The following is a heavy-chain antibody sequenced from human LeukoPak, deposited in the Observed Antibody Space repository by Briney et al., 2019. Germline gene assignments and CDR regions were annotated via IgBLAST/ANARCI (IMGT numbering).Heavy chain of an antibody. V-gene: IGHV4-59*08. Sequence: PSETLSLTCTVSGGSISSYYWSWIRQPPGKGLEWIGYIYYSGSTNYNPSLKSRVTISVDTSKNQFSLKLGSVTAADTAVYYCARTTGDGVSYYFDYWGQGTLVTVSS. CDR2: IYYSGST. J-gene: IGHJ4*02. CDR3: ARTTGDGVSYYFDY. CDR1: GGSISSYY. D-gene: IGHD7-27*01.